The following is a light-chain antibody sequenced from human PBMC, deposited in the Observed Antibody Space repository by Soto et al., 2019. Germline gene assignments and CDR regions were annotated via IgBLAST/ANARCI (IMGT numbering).Light chain of an antibody. J-gene: IGKJ1*01. V-gene: IGKV3-20*01. CDR3: PQYGSSPQT. Sequence: EIVLTQAPGTLSLSPGERATLSCRASQSVSSIYLAWYQQKPGQAPRLLIYGASSRATGIPDRFSGSGSGTDFTLTISRLEPEDFAVYYCPQYGSSPQTFGQGTKVEIK. CDR1: QSVSSIY. CDR2: GAS.